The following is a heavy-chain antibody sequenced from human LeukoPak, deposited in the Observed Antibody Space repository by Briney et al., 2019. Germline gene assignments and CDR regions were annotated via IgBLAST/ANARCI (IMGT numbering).Heavy chain of an antibody. CDR2: INPNSGGT. D-gene: IGHD3-22*01. V-gene: IGHV1-2*02. CDR1: GYTFTSYY. J-gene: IGHJ5*02. Sequence: ASVKVSCKASGYTFTSYYMHRVRQAPGQGLEWMGWINPNSGGTNYAQKFQGRVTMTRDTSISTAYMELSRLRSDDTAVYYCARTEVYYYDSSRRFDPWGQGTLVTVSS. CDR3: ARTEVYYYDSSRRFDP.